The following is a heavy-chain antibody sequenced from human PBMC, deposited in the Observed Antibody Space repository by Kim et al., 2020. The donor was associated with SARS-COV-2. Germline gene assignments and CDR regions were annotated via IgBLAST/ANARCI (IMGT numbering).Heavy chain of an antibody. V-gene: IGHV3-11*06. D-gene: IGHD3-3*01. J-gene: IGHJ6*03. CDR3: ARIRYDFWSGYPQGYYMDV. Sequence: DRFTIHRDNAKNSLYLQMNSLRAEDTAVYYCARIRYDFWSGYPQGYYMDVWGKGTTVTVSS.